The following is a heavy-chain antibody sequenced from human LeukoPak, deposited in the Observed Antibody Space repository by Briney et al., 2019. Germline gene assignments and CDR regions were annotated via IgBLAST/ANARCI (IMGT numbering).Heavy chain of an antibody. CDR3: ARDLGYSYAD. Sequence: SETLSLTCTVSGGSISSSSYYWGWIRQPPGKGLEWIGSIYYSGSTYYNPSLKSRVTISVDTSKNQFSLKLSSVTAADTAVYYCARDLGYSYADWGQGTLVTVSS. V-gene: IGHV4-39*07. J-gene: IGHJ4*02. CDR1: GGSISSSSYY. CDR2: IYYSGST. D-gene: IGHD5-18*01.